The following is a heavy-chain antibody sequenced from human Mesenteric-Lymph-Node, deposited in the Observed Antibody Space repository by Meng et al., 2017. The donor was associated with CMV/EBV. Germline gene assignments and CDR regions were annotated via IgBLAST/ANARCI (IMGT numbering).Heavy chain of an antibody. CDR3: AKGAVMVHTLFDF. D-gene: IGHD5-18*01. J-gene: IGHJ4*02. V-gene: IGHV3-23*05. CDR1: GFNFRTYV. CDR2: LNSRGTTT. Sequence: ADSGFNFRTYVMGWVGRSRGRGLEWVAVLNSRGTTTFYADSLQGRFTISRDNSKNTLYLQIHGLRAEDTDFYYCAKGAVMVHTLFDFWGQRTLVTVSS.